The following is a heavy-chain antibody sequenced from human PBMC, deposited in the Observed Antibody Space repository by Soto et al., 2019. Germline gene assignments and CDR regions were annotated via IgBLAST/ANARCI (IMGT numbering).Heavy chain of an antibody. Sequence: QVQLQESGPGLVKPSQTLSLTCTVSGGSINSGGYCWSWIRQHPGKGLDWIGCISYGGSTSYNPALRSRVTISVDTSKNQFSLKLSSVTAADTAVYYCSRGILVWGQGTRITVSS. V-gene: IGHV4-31*03. CDR2: ISYGGST. D-gene: IGHD5-18*01. CDR1: GGSINSGGYC. CDR3: SRGILV. J-gene: IGHJ4*02.